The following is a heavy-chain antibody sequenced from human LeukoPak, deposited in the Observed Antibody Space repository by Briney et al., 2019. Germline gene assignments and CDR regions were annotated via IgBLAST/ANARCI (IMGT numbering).Heavy chain of an antibody. CDR1: GGSISSSSYY. CDR3: ARDYGDYLDAFDI. D-gene: IGHD4-17*01. CDR2: IYYSGST. Sequence: SETLSLTCTVSGGSISSSSYYWGWIRQPPGKGLEWIGSIYYSGSTYYNPSLKSRVTISVDTSKNQFSLKLSSVTAGDTAVYYCARDYGDYLDAFDIWGQGTMVTVSS. J-gene: IGHJ3*02. V-gene: IGHV4-39*07.